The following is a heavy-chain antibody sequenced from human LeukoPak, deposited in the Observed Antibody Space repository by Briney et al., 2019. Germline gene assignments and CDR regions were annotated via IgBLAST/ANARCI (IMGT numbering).Heavy chain of an antibody. Sequence: ASVKVSCKASGYTFTGYYMHWVRQAPGQGLEWMGWINPNSGGTNYAQKFQGRVTMTRDTSISTAYMELSGLGSDDTAVYYCARDSEGVFDYWGQGTLVPVSS. V-gene: IGHV1-2*02. CDR3: ARDSEGVFDY. CDR1: GYTFTGYY. CDR2: INPNSGGT. J-gene: IGHJ4*02. D-gene: IGHD3-16*01.